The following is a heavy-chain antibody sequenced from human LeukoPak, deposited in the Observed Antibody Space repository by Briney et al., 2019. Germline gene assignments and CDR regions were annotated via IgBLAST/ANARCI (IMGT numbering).Heavy chain of an antibody. J-gene: IGHJ4*02. V-gene: IGHV4-59*01. Sequence: PSETLSLTCTVSGGSISSYYWSWIRQPPGKGLEWIGYIYYSGSTNYNPSLKSRVTISVDTSKNPFSLKLSSVTAADTAVYYCARGFTRIFDYWGQGTLVTVSS. CDR2: IYYSGST. CDR3: ARGFTRIFDY. CDR1: GGSISSYY. D-gene: IGHD2-15*01.